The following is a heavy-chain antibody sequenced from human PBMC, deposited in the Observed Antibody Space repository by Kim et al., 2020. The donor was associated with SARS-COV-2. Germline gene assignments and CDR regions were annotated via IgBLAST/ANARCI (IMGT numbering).Heavy chain of an antibody. J-gene: IGHJ5*02. Sequence: KMRVTLSVDTSKNQFSLKLSSVTAADTAVYYCARVEYYYGSGSYYRFFDPWGQGTLVTVSS. V-gene: IGHV4-59*01. CDR3: ARVEYYYGSGSYYRFFDP. D-gene: IGHD3-10*01.